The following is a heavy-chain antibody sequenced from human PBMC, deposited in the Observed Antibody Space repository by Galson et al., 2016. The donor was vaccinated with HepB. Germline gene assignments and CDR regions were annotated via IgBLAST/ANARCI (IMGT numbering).Heavy chain of an antibody. V-gene: IGHV4-31*03. CDR1: GGSLGSSRYFY. D-gene: IGHD5-24*01. J-gene: IGHJ6*02. CDR3: GRVRDESRDGYNYYAYGMDV. Sequence: TLSLTCTVSGGSLGSSRYFYWTWIRQHPGKGLEWLGYILYSGSTSYSPSLKSRLSMSVDTSKNHFSLTLRSVTAADTAVYYCGRVRDESRDGYNYYAYGMDVWGQGATVTVSS. CDR2: ILYSGST.